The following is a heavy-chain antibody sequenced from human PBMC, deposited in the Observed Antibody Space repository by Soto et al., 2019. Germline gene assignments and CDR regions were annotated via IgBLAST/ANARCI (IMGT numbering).Heavy chain of an antibody. CDR2: IVPIFGTA. CDR3: ARDVSGYHYDY. J-gene: IGHJ4*02. V-gene: IGHV1-69*06. D-gene: IGHD3-22*01. Sequence: SVKVSCKASGGTFSSYAISWVRQAPGQGLEWMGGIVPIFGTANYAQKFQGRVTITADKSTSTAYMELSSLRSEDTAVYYCARDVSGYHYDYWGQGTLVTVSS. CDR1: GGTFSSYA.